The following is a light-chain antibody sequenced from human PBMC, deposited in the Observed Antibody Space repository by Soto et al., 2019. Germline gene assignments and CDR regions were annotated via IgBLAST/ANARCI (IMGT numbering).Light chain of an antibody. CDR3: ASWDDSLNVYV. J-gene: IGLJ1*01. Sequence: QSVLTQPPSVSEAPRQRITISCSGSSSNIGSKAVNWYQQLPGQAPRLLIYYDDLLPSGVSDRFSGSKSGTTASLAISGLQSDDEAYYYCASWDDSLNVYVFGTGTKLTVL. V-gene: IGLV1-36*01. CDR2: YDD. CDR1: SSNIGSKA.